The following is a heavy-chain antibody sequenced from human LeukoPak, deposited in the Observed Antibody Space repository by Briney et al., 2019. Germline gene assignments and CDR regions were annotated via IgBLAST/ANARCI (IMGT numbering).Heavy chain of an antibody. D-gene: IGHD2-21*01. CDR3: ARGGKKGGSDSLHL. Sequence: GGSLRLSCAASGFTFSSYEMNWVRQAPGKGLEWVSYISSSGSTIYYADSVKGRFTISRDNAKNSLYLQLNSLRAGDTALYYCARGGKKGGSDSLHLWGPGTMVTVAS. J-gene: IGHJ3*01. CDR1: GFTFSSYE. V-gene: IGHV3-48*03. CDR2: ISSSGSTI.